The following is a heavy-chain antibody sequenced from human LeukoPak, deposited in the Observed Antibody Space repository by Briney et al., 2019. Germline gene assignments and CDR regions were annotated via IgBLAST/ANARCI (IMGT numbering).Heavy chain of an antibody. CDR1: GYSFTSYS. CDR2: IYPGDSDT. Sequence: RGEPLKISCKGSGYSFTSYSSGWVRQMHGKGLGWMGIIYPGDSDTRHSPSFQGQVTISADKSISTAYLQWSSLKASDTAMYYCARLHDAFDIWGQGTMVIVSS. V-gene: IGHV5-51*01. J-gene: IGHJ3*02. CDR3: ARLHDAFDI.